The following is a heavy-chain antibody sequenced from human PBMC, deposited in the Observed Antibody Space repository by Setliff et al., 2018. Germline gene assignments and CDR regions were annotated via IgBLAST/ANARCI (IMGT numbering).Heavy chain of an antibody. CDR3: AKGTYYYDSSGYYVFDY. CDR1: GFTFSTYP. J-gene: IGHJ4*02. Sequence: GGSLRLSCAASGFTFSTYPMHWVRQAPGKGLEWVAVISYDGINKYYADSVRGRFTISRDHSKNTLYLQMNSLRGEDTAVYYCAKGTYYYDSSGYYVFDYWGQGTLVTVSS. D-gene: IGHD3-22*01. V-gene: IGHV3-30*01. CDR2: ISYDGINK.